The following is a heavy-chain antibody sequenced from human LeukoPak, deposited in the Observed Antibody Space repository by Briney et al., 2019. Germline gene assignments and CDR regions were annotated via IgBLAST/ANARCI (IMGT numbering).Heavy chain of an antibody. Sequence: GGSLRLSCAASGFNASYYSMNWVRQAPGKGLEWVSYISFSNSTLYYADSVRGRFTISRDNAKNSLSLQMNSLRAEDTAVYYCAGGGATSFDYWGQGILVTVSS. J-gene: IGHJ4*02. D-gene: IGHD5-12*01. CDR2: ISFSNSTL. V-gene: IGHV3-48*04. CDR1: GFNASYYS. CDR3: AGGGATSFDY.